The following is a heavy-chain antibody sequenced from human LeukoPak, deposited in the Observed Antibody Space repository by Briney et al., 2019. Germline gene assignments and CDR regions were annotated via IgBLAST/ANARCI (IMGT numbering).Heavy chain of an antibody. CDR2: IFGSGGSA. J-gene: IGHJ4*02. CDR1: GFTFSSYA. Sequence: GGSLRPSCTASGFTFSSYAMHWVRQAPGKGLEWVSGIFGSGGSAHYADSVKGRFTISRDNSKNTVYLQMNSLRAEDTAVYYCGKTTTGYSSGRYPAWPVDYWGQGTLVTVSS. CDR3: GKTTTGYSSGRYPAWPVDY. D-gene: IGHD6-19*01. V-gene: IGHV3-23*01.